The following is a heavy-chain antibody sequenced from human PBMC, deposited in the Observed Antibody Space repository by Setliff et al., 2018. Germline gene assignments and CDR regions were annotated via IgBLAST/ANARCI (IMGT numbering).Heavy chain of an antibody. J-gene: IGHJ3*02. Sequence: ASVKVSCKASGGTFSSYAISWVRQAPGQGLEWMGGIIPILGIANYAQKFQGRVTITADKSTSTAYMELRSLRSDDTAVYYCARDTPTGDDAFDIWGQGTMVTVSS. V-gene: IGHV1-69*10. CDR2: IIPILGIA. D-gene: IGHD7-27*01. CDR3: ARDTPTGDDAFDI. CDR1: GGTFSSYA.